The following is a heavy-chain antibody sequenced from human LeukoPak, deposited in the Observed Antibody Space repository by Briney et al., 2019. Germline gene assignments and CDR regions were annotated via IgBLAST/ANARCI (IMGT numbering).Heavy chain of an antibody. J-gene: IGHJ6*03. CDR1: GYTFTGYY. CDR2: ISAYNGNT. Sequence: GASVKVSCKASGYTFTGYYMHWVRQAPGQGLEWMGWISAYNGNTNYAQKLQGRVTMTTDTSTSTAYMELRSLRSDDTAVYYCARDRGARYYYYYYMDVWGKGTTVTVSS. V-gene: IGHV1-18*04. CDR3: ARDRGARYYYYYYMDV. D-gene: IGHD3-10*01.